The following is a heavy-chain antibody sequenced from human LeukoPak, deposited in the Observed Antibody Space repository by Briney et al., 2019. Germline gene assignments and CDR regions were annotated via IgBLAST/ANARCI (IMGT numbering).Heavy chain of an antibody. J-gene: IGHJ3*02. CDR3: AKAAAGTSDAFDI. CDR1: GFTFSSYG. V-gene: IGHV3-30*18. Sequence: PGRSLRLSCAASGFTFSSYGMHWVRQAPGKGLEWVAVISYDGSNKYYADSVKGRFTISRDNSKNTLYLQMNSLRAEDTAVYYCAKAAAGTSDAFDIWGQGTMVTVSS. D-gene: IGHD6-13*01. CDR2: ISYDGSNK.